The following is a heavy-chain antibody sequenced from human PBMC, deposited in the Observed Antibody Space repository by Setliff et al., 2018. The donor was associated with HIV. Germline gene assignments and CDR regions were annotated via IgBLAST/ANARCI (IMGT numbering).Heavy chain of an antibody. D-gene: IGHD2-2*01. CDR2: IRG. J-gene: IGHJ4*02. V-gene: IGHV3-66*04. Sequence: GGSLRLSCTASGFTFSTFWMTWVRQASGKGLEWVGRIRGDYGASRSGRFTISRDDSKNTAYLQITNLQIEDTAVYYCARPRYCISTNCYEAFDYWGQGTLVTVSS. CDR3: ARPRYCISTNCYEAFDY. CDR1: GFTFSTFW.